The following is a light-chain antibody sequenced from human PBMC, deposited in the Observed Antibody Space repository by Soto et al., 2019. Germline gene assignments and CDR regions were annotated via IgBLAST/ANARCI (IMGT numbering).Light chain of an antibody. J-gene: IGKJ1*01. Sequence: DIQMTQSPSTLSASVGGRVTITCRASQSVGTWVAWYQQKPGKAPKLLIYDASNLETGVPSRFSGSGSGTDFTLAISSLQPEDSATYYCLQDINYPWTFGQGTKVDIK. CDR2: DAS. V-gene: IGKV1-5*01. CDR3: LQDINYPWT. CDR1: QSVGTW.